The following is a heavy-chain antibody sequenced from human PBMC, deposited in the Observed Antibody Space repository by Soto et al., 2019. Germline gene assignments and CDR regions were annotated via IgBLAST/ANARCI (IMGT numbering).Heavy chain of an antibody. CDR1: GFTFSPYA. J-gene: IGHJ4*02. D-gene: IGHD2-2*01. Sequence: QVQLVESGGGVVQPGRSLRLSCAASGFTFSPYAMHWVRQAPGKGLEWVAVISYDGNNKNYVDSVKGRLAISRDNSRNTLYLQMNSLRAEDTAVYYCARARLDTPALDYWGQGTLVTVSS. CDR3: ARARLDTPALDY. V-gene: IGHV3-30*09. CDR2: ISYDGNNK.